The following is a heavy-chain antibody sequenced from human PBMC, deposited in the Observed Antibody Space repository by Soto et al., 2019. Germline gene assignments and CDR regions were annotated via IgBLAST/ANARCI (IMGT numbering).Heavy chain of an antibody. D-gene: IGHD3-10*01. Sequence: QVQLVQSGAEVKKPGSSVKVSCKASGGTFSSYAISWVRQAPGQGLEWMGGIIPIFGTANYAQKFQGRVTITADESTSTAYVELSSLRSEDTAVYYCARSRQVTMVRVPNYYYYGMDVWGQGTTVTVSS. CDR2: IIPIFGTA. CDR3: ARSRQVTMVRVPNYYYYGMDV. J-gene: IGHJ6*02. V-gene: IGHV1-69*01. CDR1: GGTFSSYA.